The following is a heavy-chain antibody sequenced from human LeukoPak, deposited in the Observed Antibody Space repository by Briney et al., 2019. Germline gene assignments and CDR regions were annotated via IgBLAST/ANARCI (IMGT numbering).Heavy chain of an antibody. J-gene: IGHJ4*02. CDR3: ARDGSSWAYFDY. CDR1: GFTFSSYA. Sequence: GGSLRLSCAASGFTFSSYAMHWVRQAPGKGLEGVAVISYDGSNKYYADSVKGRFTISRDNSKNTLYLQMNSLRAEDTAVYYCARDGSSWAYFDYWGQGTLVTVSS. D-gene: IGHD6-13*01. CDR2: ISYDGSNK. V-gene: IGHV3-30*04.